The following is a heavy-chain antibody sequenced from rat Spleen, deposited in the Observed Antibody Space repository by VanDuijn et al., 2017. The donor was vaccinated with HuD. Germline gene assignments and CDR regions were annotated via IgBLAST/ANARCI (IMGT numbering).Heavy chain of an antibody. J-gene: IGHJ4*01. CDR1: GFTFNNYW. D-gene: IGHD1-2*01. Sequence: EVQLVESGGGLVQPGGSLKLSCVASGFTFNNYWMTWIRQAPGKGLEWVASITNASGRTYYPDSVKGRFTISRDTARNTLYLQMDSLRSEDTATYYCARHEAQLGVMDAWGQGASVTVSS. CDR3: ARHEAQLGVMDA. CDR2: ITNASGRT. V-gene: IGHV5-31*01.